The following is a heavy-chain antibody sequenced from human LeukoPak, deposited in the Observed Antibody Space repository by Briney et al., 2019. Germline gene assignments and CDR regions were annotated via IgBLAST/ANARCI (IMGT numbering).Heavy chain of an antibody. CDR2: INYDGSNK. D-gene: IGHD3-3*01. V-gene: IGHV3-30*19. Sequence: GSLRLSCAASGFPFSSYGMQWVRQAPGTGLEWVSFINYDGSNKYYADSVKGRFTISRDNSKNTLYLQMSSLRDEDTAVYHCARKAASTYYTELDYWGQGTLVTVSS. CDR3: ARKAASTYYTELDY. J-gene: IGHJ4*02. CDR1: GFPFSSYG.